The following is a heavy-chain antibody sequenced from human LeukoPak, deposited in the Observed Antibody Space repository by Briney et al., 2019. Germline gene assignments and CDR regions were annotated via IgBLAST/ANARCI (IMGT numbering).Heavy chain of an antibody. J-gene: IGHJ4*02. D-gene: IGHD6-19*01. V-gene: IGHV1-2*02. CDR1: GYTFTGYY. CDR3: ARDGSGEVY. CDR2: INPNSGGT. Sequence: SVTVSCKASGYTFTGYYMHWVRQAPAQGLEWMGWINPNSGGTNYAQKFQGRVTMTRDTSISTAYMEPSRLRSDDTAVYYCARDGSGEVYWGQGTLVTVSS.